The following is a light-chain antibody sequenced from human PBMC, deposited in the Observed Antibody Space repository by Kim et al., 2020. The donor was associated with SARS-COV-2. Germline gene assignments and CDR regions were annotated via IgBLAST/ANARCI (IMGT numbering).Light chain of an antibody. CDR1: SDIIGNNY. CDR2: DKN. Sequence: GQKAPFSLARNSDIIGNNYVSWYQQHQGKATKLLIYDKNKRPSGIPHRFSGSKSGTSATRGITGLQTGDEADYYCGTWDSSLGAYFFGTGTKATVL. J-gene: IGLJ1*01. V-gene: IGLV1-51*01. CDR3: GTWDSSLGAYF.